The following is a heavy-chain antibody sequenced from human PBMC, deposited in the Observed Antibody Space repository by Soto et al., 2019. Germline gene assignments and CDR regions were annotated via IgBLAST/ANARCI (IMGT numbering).Heavy chain of an antibody. CDR2: IYYSGSA. CDR1: GGSISSGGDY. D-gene: IGHD2-15*01. CDR3: ATLNGDSAYDY. Sequence: SETLSLTCTVSGGSISSGGDYWSWIRQLPGRGLEWIGYIYYSGSAYYNPSLKSRVTISVDTSNNHFSLKLSSVTAADTAVYYCATLNGDSAYDYWGQGTLVTVSS. J-gene: IGHJ4*02. V-gene: IGHV4-31*03.